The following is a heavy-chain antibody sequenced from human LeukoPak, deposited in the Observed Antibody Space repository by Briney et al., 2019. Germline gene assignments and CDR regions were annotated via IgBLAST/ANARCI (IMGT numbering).Heavy chain of an antibody. CDR2: IYHSGST. CDR3: ARDAITMIGGNY. Sequence: SETLSLTCTVSGGSISSGGYYWSWIRQPPGKGLEWIGYIYHSGSTYYNPSLKSRVTISVDRSKNQFSLKLSSVTAADTAVYYCARDAITMIGGNYWGQGTLVTVSS. CDR1: GGSISSGGYY. J-gene: IGHJ4*02. V-gene: IGHV4-30-2*01. D-gene: IGHD3-22*01.